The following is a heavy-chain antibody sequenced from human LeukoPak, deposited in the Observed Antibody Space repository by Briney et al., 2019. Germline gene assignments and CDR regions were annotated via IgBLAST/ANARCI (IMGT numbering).Heavy chain of an antibody. V-gene: IGHV3-53*01. CDR2: ICSGGPT. Sequence: GGSLRLSCAAAEFTVSNNYMSWVRQAPGEGLEWVSVICSGGPTYYADSVKGRFTSSRDISKNTVYLQMNSLRTEDTAVYYCARGIEMAAIFFSTWGQGTLVTVSS. CDR1: EFTVSNNY. CDR3: ARGIEMAAIFFST. D-gene: IGHD5-24*01. J-gene: IGHJ5*02.